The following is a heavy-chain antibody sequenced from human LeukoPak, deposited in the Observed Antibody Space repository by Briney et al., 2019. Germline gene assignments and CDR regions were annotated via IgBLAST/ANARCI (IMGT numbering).Heavy chain of an antibody. D-gene: IGHD6-19*01. Sequence: SETLSLTCTVSGYSISSGYYWGWIRPPAGKGLEWIGRIYTSGSTTYNPSLKSRVTMSVDTSKIQFSLNLMSVTAADTAVYYCARLSSGWYGNWFDPWGQGTLVTVAS. J-gene: IGHJ5*02. CDR2: IYTSGST. CDR3: ARLSSGWYGNWFDP. CDR1: GYSISSGYY. V-gene: IGHV4-4*07.